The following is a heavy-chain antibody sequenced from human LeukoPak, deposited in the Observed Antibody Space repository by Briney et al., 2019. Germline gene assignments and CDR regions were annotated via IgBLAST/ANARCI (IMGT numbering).Heavy chain of an antibody. V-gene: IGHV1-18*01. CDR1: GYTFTSYG. D-gene: IGHD6-13*01. Sequence: GASVKVSCKASGYTFTSYGIIWVRQAPGQGLEWMGWISAYNGNTNYAQKLQGRVTMTTDTSTSTAYMELRSLRSDDTAVYYCATSNNSSSWYRRAFDIWGQGTMVTVS. CDR2: ISAYNGNT. CDR3: ATSNNSSSWYRRAFDI. J-gene: IGHJ3*02.